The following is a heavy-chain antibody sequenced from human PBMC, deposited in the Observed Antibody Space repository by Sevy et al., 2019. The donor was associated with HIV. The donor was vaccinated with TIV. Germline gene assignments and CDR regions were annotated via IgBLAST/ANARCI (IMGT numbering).Heavy chain of an antibody. J-gene: IGHJ4*02. D-gene: IGHD1-26*01. CDR1: GFTFDVYA. CDR2: ISRNSGII. Sequence: GGSLRLSCAASGFTFDVYAMHWVRQAPGKGLEWVSGISRNSGIIGYADSVRGRFTISRDNAKNSVHLQMNTLRAEDTALYYCTKDGGGSSEGYFHYWGQGTLVTVSS. CDR3: TKDGGGSSEGYFHY. V-gene: IGHV3-9*01.